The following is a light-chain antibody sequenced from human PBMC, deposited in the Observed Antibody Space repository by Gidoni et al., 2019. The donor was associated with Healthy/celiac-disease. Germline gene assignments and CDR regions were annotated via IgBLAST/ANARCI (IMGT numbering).Light chain of an antibody. V-gene: IGKV4-1*01. Sequence: DIVMTQSPDSLAVSLGERATINCKSSQSVLYSSNNKNYLAWYQQKPGQPPKLLIYCASPRETGVPDRFSGSGSGTDFTLTISSLQAEDVAVYYCQQYYSTPYTFXQXTKLEIK. CDR3: QQYYSTPYT. J-gene: IGKJ2*01. CDR2: CAS. CDR1: QSVLYSSNNKNY.